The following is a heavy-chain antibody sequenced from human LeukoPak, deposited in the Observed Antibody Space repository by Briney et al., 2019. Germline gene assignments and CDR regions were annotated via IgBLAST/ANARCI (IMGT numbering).Heavy chain of an antibody. CDR3: AREHCSGGSCYFDY. Sequence: SETLSLTCTVSGASFSRYYWSWIRQPPGKGLEWIGYIYYSGSTNYNPSLKSRVTISVDTSKNQFSLKLSSVTAADTAIYYCAREHCSGGSCYFDYWGQGTLVTVSS. J-gene: IGHJ4*02. V-gene: IGHV4-59*01. CDR1: GASFSRYY. D-gene: IGHD2-15*01. CDR2: IYYSGST.